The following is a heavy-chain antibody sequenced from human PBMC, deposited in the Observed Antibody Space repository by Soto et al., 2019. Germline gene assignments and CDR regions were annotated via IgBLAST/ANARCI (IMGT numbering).Heavy chain of an antibody. CDR3: ASPHTQSIAVAGTGYYYGMDV. V-gene: IGHV1-8*01. Sequence: GASVKVSCKASGYTFTSYDINWVRQATGQGLEWMGWMNPNSGNTGYAQKFQGRVTMTRNTSISTAYMELSSLRSEDTAVYYCASPHTQSIAVAGTGYYYGMDVWGQGTTVTVSS. CDR1: GYTFTSYD. J-gene: IGHJ6*02. D-gene: IGHD6-19*01. CDR2: MNPNSGNT.